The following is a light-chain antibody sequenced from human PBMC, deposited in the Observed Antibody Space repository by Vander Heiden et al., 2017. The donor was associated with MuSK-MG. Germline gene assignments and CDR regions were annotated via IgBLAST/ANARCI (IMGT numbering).Light chain of an antibody. CDR2: AAS. Sequence: IQMPQSPSSLSASVGDRVTITCRASQSISSYLNWYQQKPGKAPKLLIYAASSLQSGVPSRFSGSGSGTDFTLTISSLQPEDFATYYCQQSYSTPQTFGQGTKLEIK. V-gene: IGKV1-39*01. J-gene: IGKJ2*01. CDR3: QQSYSTPQT. CDR1: QSISSY.